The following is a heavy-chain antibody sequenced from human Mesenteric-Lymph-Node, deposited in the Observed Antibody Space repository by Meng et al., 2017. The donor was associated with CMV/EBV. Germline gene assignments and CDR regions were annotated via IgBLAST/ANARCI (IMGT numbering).Heavy chain of an antibody. CDR2: ISSSGSTI. J-gene: IGHJ6*02. CDR3: ARGGEFGYVGMDV. D-gene: IGHD3-10*01. V-gene: IGHV3-48*03. CDR1: GFTFSSYE. Sequence: GGSLRLSCAASGFTFSSYEMNWVRQAPGEGPEWVSYISSSGSTIYYADSVKGRFTISRDNAKNSLYLQMNSLRAEDTAVYYCARGGEFGYVGMDVWGQGTTVTVSS.